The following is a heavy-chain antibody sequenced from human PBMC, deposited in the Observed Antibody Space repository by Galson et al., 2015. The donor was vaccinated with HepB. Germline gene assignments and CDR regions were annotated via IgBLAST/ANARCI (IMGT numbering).Heavy chain of an antibody. CDR1: GFSLSTSGVG. Sequence: PALVKPTQTLTLTCTFSGFSLSTSGVGVGWIRQPPGKALEWLALIYWDDDKRYSPSLKSRLTITKDTSKNQVVLTMTNMDPVDTATYYCAHRVTWELREVVWFDPWGQGTLVTVSS. V-gene: IGHV2-5*02. CDR2: IYWDDDK. D-gene: IGHD1-26*01. J-gene: IGHJ5*02. CDR3: AHRVTWELREVVWFDP.